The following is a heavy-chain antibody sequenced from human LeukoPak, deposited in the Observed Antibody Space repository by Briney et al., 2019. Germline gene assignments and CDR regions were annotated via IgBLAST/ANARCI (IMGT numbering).Heavy chain of an antibody. CDR3: ARGLTQIPRLATGLGH. CDR1: GFSFSSYA. J-gene: IGHJ4*02. D-gene: IGHD2-21*02. V-gene: IGHV3-33*01. Sequence: GGSLRLSCAASGFSFSSYAMHWVRQAPGKGLEWVAVIWYDGGNKYYADSVKGRFTISRDNSKNTLYLEMNSLRAEDTAVYYCARGLTQIPRLATGLGHWGQGTLVTVSS. CDR2: IWYDGGNK.